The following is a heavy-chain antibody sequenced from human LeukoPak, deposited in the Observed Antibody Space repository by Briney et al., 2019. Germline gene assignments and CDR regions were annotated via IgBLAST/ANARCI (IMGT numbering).Heavy chain of an antibody. CDR1: GGSFSGYY. J-gene: IGHJ4*02. CDR3: ARGYYYDSSGYYPLGY. CDR2: INHSGST. D-gene: IGHD3-22*01. V-gene: IGHV4-34*01. Sequence: SETLSLTCAGYGGSFSGYYWSWIRQPPGKGLEWIGEINHSGSTNYNPSLKSRVTISVDTSKNQFSLKLSSVTAADTAVYYCARGYYYDSSGYYPLGYWGQGTLVTVSS.